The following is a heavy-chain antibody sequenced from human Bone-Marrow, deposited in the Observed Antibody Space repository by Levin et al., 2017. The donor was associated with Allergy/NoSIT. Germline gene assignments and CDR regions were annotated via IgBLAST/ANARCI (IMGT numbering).Heavy chain of an antibody. CDR1: GGTFSSYA. D-gene: IGHD3-3*01. Sequence: ASVKVSCKASGGTFSSYAISWVRQAPGQGLEWMGGIIPIFGTANYAQKFQGRVTITADESTSTAYMELSSLRSEDTAVYYCARLGSTIFGVVIMLESWFDPWGQGTLVTVSS. J-gene: IGHJ5*02. CDR2: IIPIFGTA. V-gene: IGHV1-69*13. CDR3: ARLGSTIFGVVIMLESWFDP.